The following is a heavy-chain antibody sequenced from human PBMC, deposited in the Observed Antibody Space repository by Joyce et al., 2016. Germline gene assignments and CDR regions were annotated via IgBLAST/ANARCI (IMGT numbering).Heavy chain of an antibody. V-gene: IGHV3-30*18. CDR1: GLTLSNYG. CDR2: ISYDGIYK. J-gene: IGHJ4*02. D-gene: IGHD6-25*01. Sequence: QVQLVESGGGVVQPGRSLRLSCAASGLTLSNYGVHWVRQAPGKGLEWVAVISYDGIYKYYADSVKGRVTISRDNSKNTVFLEMNSLRTEDTAVYYCAKILTATYSSGWFLDYWGQGTLVTVSS. CDR3: AKILTATYSSGWFLDY.